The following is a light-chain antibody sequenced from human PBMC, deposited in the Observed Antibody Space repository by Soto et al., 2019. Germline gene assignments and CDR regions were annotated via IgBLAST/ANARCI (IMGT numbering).Light chain of an antibody. J-gene: IGLJ3*02. CDR3: SSYTSSSTWV. CDR1: SSDVGRYNY. V-gene: IGLV2-14*01. Sequence: QSALTQPASVSGSPGQSITISCTGTSSDVGRYNYVSWYQHHPGKAPKLMIYEVSNRPSGVSNRFSGSKPGNTASLTISGVQAEDEADYYCSSYTSSSTWVFGGGTKLTVL. CDR2: EVS.